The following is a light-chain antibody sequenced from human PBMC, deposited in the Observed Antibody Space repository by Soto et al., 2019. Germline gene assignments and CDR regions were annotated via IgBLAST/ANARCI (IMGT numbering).Light chain of an antibody. CDR3: CSYAGSSLWV. CDR2: DVT. J-gene: IGLJ3*02. V-gene: IGLV2-11*01. Sequence: QSALTQPRSVSGSPGQAVTISCTETSSDVGGSNYVSWYQQHPGKAPKLVIYDVTRRPSGVPDRFSGSKSGNTASLTISGLQAEDEADYYCCSYAGSSLWVFGGGTKLTVL. CDR1: SSDVGGSNY.